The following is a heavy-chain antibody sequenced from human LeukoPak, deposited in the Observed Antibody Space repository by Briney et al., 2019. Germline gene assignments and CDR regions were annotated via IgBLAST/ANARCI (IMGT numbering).Heavy chain of an antibody. D-gene: IGHD1-26*01. V-gene: IGHV4-59*08. Sequence: GXEWXAYIYYSGTTNYNPSLTSRVTISVDTCKNQFSLKLSSVTAADTAVYYCARHGPESGSTQFDYWGQGTLVTVSS. CDR3: ARHGPESGSTQFDY. CDR2: IYYSGTT. J-gene: IGHJ4*02.